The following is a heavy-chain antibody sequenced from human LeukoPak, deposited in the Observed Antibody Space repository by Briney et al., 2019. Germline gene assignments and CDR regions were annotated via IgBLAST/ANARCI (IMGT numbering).Heavy chain of an antibody. CDR2: IYPGDSDT. Sequence: PGESLKISCKGSGYSFTSYWIGWVRQMPGEGLEWMGIIYPGDSDTRYSPSFQGQVTISADKSISTAYLQWSSLKASDTAMYYCARDFRRSSDAFDIWGQGTMVTVSS. V-gene: IGHV5-51*01. CDR3: ARDFRRSSDAFDI. J-gene: IGHJ3*02. CDR1: GYSFTSYW. D-gene: IGHD6-6*01.